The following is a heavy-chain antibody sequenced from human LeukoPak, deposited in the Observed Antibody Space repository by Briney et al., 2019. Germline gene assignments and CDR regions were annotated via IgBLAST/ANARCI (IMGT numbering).Heavy chain of an antibody. CDR1: GFTFSSYA. CDR3: ALGYSGYDWGFDY. J-gene: IGHJ4*02. Sequence: QPGGSLRLSCAASGFTFSSYAMSWVRQAPGKGLEWVSAISGSGGSTYYADSVKGRFTISRDNSKNTLYLQMNSLRVEDTAVYYCALGYSGYDWGFDYWGQGTLVTVSS. CDR2: ISGSGGST. V-gene: IGHV3-23*01. D-gene: IGHD5-12*01.